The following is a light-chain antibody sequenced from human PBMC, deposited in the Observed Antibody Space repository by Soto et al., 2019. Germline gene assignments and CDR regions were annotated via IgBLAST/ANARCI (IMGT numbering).Light chain of an antibody. J-gene: IGKJ5*01. CDR2: DAS. CDR3: QQYNSHPIT. V-gene: IGKV1-5*01. CDR1: QSISSW. Sequence: DIQMTQSPSTLSASLGDSVTITCRASQSISSWLAWYQQKPGKAPKLLIYDASTLESGVPSSFSGSGSGTEFTLTISSLQTDDFATYYCQQYNSHPITFGQGTRLEIK.